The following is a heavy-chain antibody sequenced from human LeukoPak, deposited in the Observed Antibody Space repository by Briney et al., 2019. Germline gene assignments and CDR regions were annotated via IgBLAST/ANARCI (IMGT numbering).Heavy chain of an antibody. Sequence: GASVKVSCKASGGTFSSYAISWVRQAPGQGLEWMGGIIPIFGTANYAQKFQGRVTITADESTSTAYMELSSLRSEDTAVYYCARGWVGSGSYYKPPLYYYYYMDVWGKGTTVTISS. CDR1: GGTFSSYA. CDR2: IIPIFGTA. CDR3: ARGWVGSGSYYKPPLYYYYYMDV. V-gene: IGHV1-69*13. J-gene: IGHJ6*03. D-gene: IGHD3-10*01.